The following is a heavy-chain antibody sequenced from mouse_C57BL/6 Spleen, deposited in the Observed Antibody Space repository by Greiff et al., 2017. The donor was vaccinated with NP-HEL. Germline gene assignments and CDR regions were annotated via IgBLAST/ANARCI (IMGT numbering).Heavy chain of an antibody. Sequence: EVKLMESGGGLVKPGGSLKLSCAASGFTFSSYAMSWVRQTPEKRLEWVATISDGGSYTYYPDNVKGRFTISRDNAKNNLYLQMSHLKSEDTAMYYCARLGYDDWGQGTTLTVSS. V-gene: IGHV5-4*03. CDR2: ISDGGSYT. CDR1: GFTFSSYA. D-gene: IGHD2-2*01. J-gene: IGHJ2*01. CDR3: ARLGYDD.